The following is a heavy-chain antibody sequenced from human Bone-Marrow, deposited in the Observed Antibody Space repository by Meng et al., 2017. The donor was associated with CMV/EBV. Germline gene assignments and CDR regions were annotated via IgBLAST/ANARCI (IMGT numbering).Heavy chain of an antibody. CDR3: AKDQEMATISAFDI. D-gene: IGHD5-24*01. Sequence: GGSLRLSCAASGFTFSSYWMSWVRQAPGKGLEWVAVITYDGSNKYYADSVKGRFTISRDNSKNTLYLQMNSLRAEDTAVYYCAKDQEMATISAFDIWGQGTMVTVSS. CDR1: GFTFSSYW. J-gene: IGHJ3*02. V-gene: IGHV3-30*18. CDR2: ITYDGSNK.